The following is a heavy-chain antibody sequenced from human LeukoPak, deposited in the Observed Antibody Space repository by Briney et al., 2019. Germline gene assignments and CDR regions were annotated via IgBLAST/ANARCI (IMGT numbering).Heavy chain of an antibody. Sequence: ASVKVSCKASGYTFTAYYMHWVRQAPGQGLEWIGWIDSKNGDTKYAQKFQSRLTITRDTSIGIAYMELRSLISDDTAVYYCATRSGDFWSGFVNWGQGTLVTVSS. CDR2: IDSKNGDT. D-gene: IGHD3-3*01. CDR3: ATRSGDFWSGFVN. J-gene: IGHJ4*02. V-gene: IGHV1-2*02. CDR1: GYTFTAYY.